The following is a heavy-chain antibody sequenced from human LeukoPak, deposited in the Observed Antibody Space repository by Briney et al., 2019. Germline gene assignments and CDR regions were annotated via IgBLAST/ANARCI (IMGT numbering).Heavy chain of an antibody. CDR3: ARLTPAAGRLYFVD. J-gene: IGHJ4*02. D-gene: IGHD6-13*01. CDR2: LYNTGNT. Sequence: QAGGSLRLSCAASGFTANSNYLSWVRQAPGKGLEWVSTLYNTGNTYYANSVKGRFSISRDNSKNTLFLQMNSLRAEDTAVYYCARLTPAAGRLYFVDWGPGTLVTVSS. CDR1: GFTANSNY. V-gene: IGHV3-53*01.